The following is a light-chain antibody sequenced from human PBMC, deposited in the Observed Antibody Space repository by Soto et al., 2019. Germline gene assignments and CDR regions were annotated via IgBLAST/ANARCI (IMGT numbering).Light chain of an antibody. Sequence: QAVVTRPPSASGTPGQRVTISCSGSTSNIASNTVNWYQQLPGTAPKLLIYSNNQRPSGVPDRFSGSKSGTSASLAISGLQSEDEADYYCAAWDDSLNGWVFGGGTKLTVL. CDR3: AAWDDSLNGWV. J-gene: IGLJ3*02. V-gene: IGLV1-44*01. CDR1: TSNIASNT. CDR2: SNN.